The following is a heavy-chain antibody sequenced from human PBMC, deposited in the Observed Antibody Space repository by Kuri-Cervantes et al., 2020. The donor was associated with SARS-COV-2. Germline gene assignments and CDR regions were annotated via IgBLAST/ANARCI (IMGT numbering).Heavy chain of an antibody. D-gene: IGHD6-13*01. Sequence: ASVKVSCKASGGTFSSYAISWVRQAPGQGLEWMGGIIPIFGTANYAQKFQGRVTITADESTSTAYMELSSLRSEDTAVYYCAIHNSSPADYYYYYYMDVWGKGTTGTVSS. CDR3: AIHNSSPADYYYYYYMDV. V-gene: IGHV1-69*13. CDR1: GGTFSSYA. J-gene: IGHJ6*03. CDR2: IIPIFGTA.